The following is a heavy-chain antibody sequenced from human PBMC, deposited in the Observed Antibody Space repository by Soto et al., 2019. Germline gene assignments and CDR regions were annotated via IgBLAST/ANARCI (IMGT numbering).Heavy chain of an antibody. V-gene: IGHV4-34*01. CDR3: ARFSGSYNDRYFDY. CDR2: INHSGST. J-gene: IGHJ4*02. CDR1: GVSFSGYY. Sequence: SETLSLTCAVYGVSFSGYYWIWIRQPPGKGLEWIGEINHSGSTNYNPSLKSRVTISVDTSKNQFSLKLSSVTAADTAVYYCARFSGSYNDRYFDYWGQGTLVTVSS. D-gene: IGHD1-26*01.